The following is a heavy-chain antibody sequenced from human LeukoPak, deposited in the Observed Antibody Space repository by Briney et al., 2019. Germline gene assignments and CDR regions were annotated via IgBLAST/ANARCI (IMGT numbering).Heavy chain of an antibody. CDR2: ISGDGSTT. J-gene: IGHJ4*02. CDR1: GFTSNYW. CDR3: TRGYSGYGNFDC. D-gene: IGHD5-12*01. Sequence: GGSLRLSCAAIGFTSNYWMHWVRQAPGKGLVWVSRISGDGSTTFYADSVKGRFTISRDNSKNTPYLQMNSLRAEDTAVYYCTRGYSGYGNFDCWGQGTLVTVSS. V-gene: IGHV3-74*01.